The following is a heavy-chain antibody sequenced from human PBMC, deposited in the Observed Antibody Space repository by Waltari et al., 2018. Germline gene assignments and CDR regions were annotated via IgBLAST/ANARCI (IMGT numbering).Heavy chain of an antibody. V-gene: IGHV4-61*02. CDR1: GGSISSGSYY. Sequence: QVQLQESGPGLVKPSQTLSLTCTVAGGSISSGSYYWRWIRPPAGKGLEWIGRIYTSGSTNYNPSLKSRVTISVDTSKNQFSLKLSSVTAADTAVYYCARETQWLDFNWFDPWGQGTLVTVSS. CDR2: IYTSGST. J-gene: IGHJ5*02. CDR3: ARETQWLDFNWFDP. D-gene: IGHD6-19*01.